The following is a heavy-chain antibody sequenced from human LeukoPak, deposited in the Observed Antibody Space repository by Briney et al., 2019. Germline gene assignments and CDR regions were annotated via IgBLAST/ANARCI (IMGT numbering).Heavy chain of an antibody. Sequence: GGSLRLSCEASGFSFTDYWMTWVRQAPGKGLEGLADIKQDGSETHYVDSAKGRFIISRDNAKDSLYLQMNSLRVEDTAVYYCATYWRHFDWLLSDIWGLGTMVTVSS. J-gene: IGHJ3*02. CDR1: GFSFTDYW. V-gene: IGHV3-7*05. CDR2: IKQDGSET. CDR3: ATYWRHFDWLLSDI. D-gene: IGHD3-9*01.